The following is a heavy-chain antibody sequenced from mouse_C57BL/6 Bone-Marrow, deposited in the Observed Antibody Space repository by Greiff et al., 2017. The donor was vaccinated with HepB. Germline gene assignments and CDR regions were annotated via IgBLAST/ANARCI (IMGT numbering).Heavy chain of an antibody. CDR3: TTLTGPSFAY. V-gene: IGHV14-4*01. Sequence: EVQLQQSGAELVRPGASVKVSCTASGFNIKDDYMHWVKQRPEQGLEWIGWIDPENGDTEYASKFQGKATITEDTSSNPAYLQLSSLTSEDTAVYYCTTLTGPSFAYWGQGTLVTVSA. CDR1: GFNIKDDY. D-gene: IGHD4-1*01. J-gene: IGHJ3*01. CDR2: IDPENGDT.